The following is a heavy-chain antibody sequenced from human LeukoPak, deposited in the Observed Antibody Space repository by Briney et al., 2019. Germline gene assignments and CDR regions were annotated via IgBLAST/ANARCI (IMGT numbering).Heavy chain of an antibody. CDR3: ARGYYYGSGSYYHDY. J-gene: IGHJ4*02. V-gene: IGHV3-21*01. D-gene: IGHD3-10*01. CDR1: GFTFSSYN. CDR2: ISSISSYI. Sequence: GGSLRLSCAASGFTFSSYNMNWVRQAPGKGLEWVSSISSISSYIYYADSVKGRFTISRDNAKNSLFLQMNSLRAEDTAVYYCARGYYYGSGSYYHDYWGQGTLITVSS.